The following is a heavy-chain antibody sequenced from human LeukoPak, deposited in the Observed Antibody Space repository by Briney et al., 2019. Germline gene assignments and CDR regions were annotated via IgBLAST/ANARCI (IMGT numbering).Heavy chain of an antibody. CDR1: GFTFSSYA. V-gene: IGHV3-30*04. J-gene: IGHJ6*04. CDR3: ARDPYGSGSYYYYYYYGMDV. Sequence: GRSLRLSCAASGFTFSSYAMHWVRQAPGKGLEGVAVISYDGSNKYYADSVKGRFTISRDNSKNTLYLQMNSLRAEDTAVYYCARDPYGSGSYYYYYYYGMDVWGKGTTVTVSS. CDR2: ISYDGSNK. D-gene: IGHD3-10*01.